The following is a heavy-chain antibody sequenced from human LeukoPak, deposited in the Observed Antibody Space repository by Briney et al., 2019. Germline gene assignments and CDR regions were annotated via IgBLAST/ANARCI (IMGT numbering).Heavy chain of an antibody. D-gene: IGHD3-3*01. J-gene: IGHJ4*02. CDR1: GYTFTSYD. CDR3: AREGITIFGVVTNPDY. CDR2: MNPNSGNT. Sequence: ASVKVSCKASGYTFTSYDINWVRQATGQGLEWMGWMNPNSGNTGYAQKFQGRVTITRNTSISTAYMELSSLRSEDTALYYCAREGITIFGVVTNPDYWGQGTLVTVSS. V-gene: IGHV1-8*03.